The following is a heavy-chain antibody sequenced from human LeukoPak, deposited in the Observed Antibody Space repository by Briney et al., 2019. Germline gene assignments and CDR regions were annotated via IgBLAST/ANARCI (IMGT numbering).Heavy chain of an antibody. V-gene: IGHV4-34*01. J-gene: IGHJ3*02. D-gene: IGHD3-3*01. CDR3: ARVPPFGVVIEAFDI. CDR2: INHSGST. CDR1: GGSFSGYY. Sequence: SETLSLTCAVYGGSFSGYYWSWIRQPPGKGLEWIGEINHSGSTNYNPSLKSRVTISVDTSKNQFSLKLSSVTAADTAVHYYARVPPFGVVIEAFDIWGQGTMVTVSS.